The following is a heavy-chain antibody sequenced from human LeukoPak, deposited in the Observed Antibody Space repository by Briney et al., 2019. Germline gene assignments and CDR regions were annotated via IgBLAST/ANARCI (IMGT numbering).Heavy chain of an antibody. CDR1: GGSISSYY. Sequence: PSETLSLTCTVSGGSISSYYWSWIRQPPGKGLEWIGYIYYSGSTNYNPSLKSRVTISVDTSKNQFSLKLSSVTAADTAVYYCARAEGYSYGLFDPWGQGTLVTVSS. CDR2: IYYSGST. CDR3: ARAEGYSYGLFDP. J-gene: IGHJ5*02. V-gene: IGHV4-59*01. D-gene: IGHD5-18*01.